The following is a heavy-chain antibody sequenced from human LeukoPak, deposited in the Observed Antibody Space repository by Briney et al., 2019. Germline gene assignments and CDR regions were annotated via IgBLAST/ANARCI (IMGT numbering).Heavy chain of an antibody. J-gene: IGHJ4*02. Sequence: GGSLRLSCAASGFTFSTYAMSWVRQAPGEGLEWVSRISGSGESIYYADSVKGRFTISRDNSKNTLYLQMNSLRAEDTAVYYCAKLGMYSGTSYWGQGTLVTVSS. D-gene: IGHD1-26*01. V-gene: IGHV3-23*01. CDR3: AKLGMYSGTSY. CDR1: GFTFSTYA. CDR2: ISGSGESI.